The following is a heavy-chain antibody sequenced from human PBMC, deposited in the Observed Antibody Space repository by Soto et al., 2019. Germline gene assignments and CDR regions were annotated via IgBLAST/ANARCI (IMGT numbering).Heavy chain of an antibody. Sequence: GASVKVSCKASGYTFTGYYMHWVRQAPGQGLEWMGWINPNSGGTNYAQKFQGWVTMTRDTSISTAYMELSRLRSDDTAVYYCARDWVQGSSGYHGAFDIWGQGTMVTVSS. CDR2: INPNSGGT. CDR3: ARDWVQGSSGYHGAFDI. CDR1: GYTFTGYY. J-gene: IGHJ3*02. V-gene: IGHV1-2*04. D-gene: IGHD3-22*01.